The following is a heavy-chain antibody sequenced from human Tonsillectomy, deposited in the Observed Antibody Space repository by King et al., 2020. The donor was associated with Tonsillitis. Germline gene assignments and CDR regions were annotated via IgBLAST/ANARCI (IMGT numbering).Heavy chain of an antibody. CDR2: ISSSSIRTTYT. J-gene: IGHJ4*02. CDR3: SRIYGAHDY. Sequence: VQLVETGGGLVKPGGSLRLSCAASGFTFSDYYMSWIRQAPGKGLEWISYISSSSIRTTYTYYADSVKGRFTISRDNAKNSLYLQMSSLRGEDTAIYYCSRIYGAHDYWGQGTLVTVSS. D-gene: IGHD4-17*01. V-gene: IGHV3-11*05. CDR1: GFTFSDYY.